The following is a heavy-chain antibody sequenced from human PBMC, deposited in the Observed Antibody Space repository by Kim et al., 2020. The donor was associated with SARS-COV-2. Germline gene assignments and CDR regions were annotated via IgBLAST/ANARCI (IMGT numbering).Heavy chain of an antibody. J-gene: IGHJ4*02. D-gene: IGHD2-2*02. CDR2: ISRGTTYI. CDR1: GFTFTSYH. Sequence: GGSLRLSCTASGFTFTSYHMNWVRQAPGKGLEWVSSISRGTTYIYYADSVKGRFTISRDNDKNSLYLQMNSLRAEDTAVYYCAKLTFCGSTSCYRGFDYWGQGTLHTVSS. V-gene: IGHV3-21*01. CDR3: AKLTFCGSTSCYRGFDY.